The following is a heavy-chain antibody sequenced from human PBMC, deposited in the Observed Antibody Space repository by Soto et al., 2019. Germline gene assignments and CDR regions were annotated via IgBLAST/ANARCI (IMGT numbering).Heavy chain of an antibody. D-gene: IGHD4-17*01. V-gene: IGHV4-31*03. CDR1: GGSISSSNYY. CDR2: TYYSGST. CDR3: ARVVLGTTSVTRGWIDP. J-gene: IGHJ5*02. Sequence: QVQLQESGPGLVKPSQTLSLTCTVSGGSISSSNYYWSWIRQHPGKGLEWIGYTYYSGSTYYNPSLNSRVRISVDTSKNQFSLKLSSVTAADTAVYYCARVVLGTTSVTRGWIDPWGQGTLVTFSS.